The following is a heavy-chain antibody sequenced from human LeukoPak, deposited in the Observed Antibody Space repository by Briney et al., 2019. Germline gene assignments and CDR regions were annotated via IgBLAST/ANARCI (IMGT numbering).Heavy chain of an antibody. CDR1: GPSISSYGTY. Sequence: PSQTLSPTCTVSGPSISSYGTYWSWIRQSPGKGLEWIGYIYYTGSTTYNPSLKSRVTISADTSKNQFSLKLSSVTAADTAVYYCASRKLGNDYWGQGTLVTVSS. J-gene: IGHJ4*02. D-gene: IGHD7-27*01. CDR3: ASRKLGNDY. CDR2: IYYTGST. V-gene: IGHV4-61*08.